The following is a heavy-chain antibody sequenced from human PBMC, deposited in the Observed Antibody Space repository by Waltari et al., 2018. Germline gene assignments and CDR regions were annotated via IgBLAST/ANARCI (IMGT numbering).Heavy chain of an antibody. J-gene: IGHJ5*01. CDR3: ARGVFDS. Sequence: VQLVESGGGLVKPGGSLRLSCGAPGFEFNIYGMNWVRQSPGKGLEWVALVSGTTSYRYYADSVKGRFTVSRDSAKTSVYLQMDSLRVEDTAVYYCARGVFDSWGQGTLVTVSS. CDR2: VSGTTSYR. CDR1: GFEFNIYG. V-gene: IGHV3-21*01.